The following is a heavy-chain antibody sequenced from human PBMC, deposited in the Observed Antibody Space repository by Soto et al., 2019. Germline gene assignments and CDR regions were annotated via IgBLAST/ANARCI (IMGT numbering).Heavy chain of an antibody. V-gene: IGHV3-30*18. CDR2: ISYDGSNK. J-gene: IGHJ6*02. CDR1: GFTFSSYG. CDR3: AKEHCSGGSCYGDPSWYYYYGMDV. Sequence: QVQLVESGGGVVQPGRSLRLSCAASGFTFSSYGMHWVRQAPGKGLEWVAVISYDGSNKYYADSVKGRFTISRDNSKNTLYLQMNSLRAEDTAVYYCAKEHCSGGSCYGDPSWYYYYGMDVWGQGTTVTVSS. D-gene: IGHD2-15*01.